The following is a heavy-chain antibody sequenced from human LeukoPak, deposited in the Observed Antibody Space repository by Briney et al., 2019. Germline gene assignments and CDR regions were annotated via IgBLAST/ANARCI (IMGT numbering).Heavy chain of an antibody. D-gene: IGHD6-19*01. V-gene: IGHV3-48*02. CDR2: ITSSGSTI. CDR3: ARVRGSGWNFDY. J-gene: IGHJ4*02. Sequence: PGGSLRLSCAASGFTFSTYSMNWVRQAPGKGLEWVSYITSSGSTIYYADSVKGRFTISRDNAKNSLYLQMNSLRDEDTAMYYCARVRGSGWNFDYWGQGTLVAVSS. CDR1: GFTFSTYS.